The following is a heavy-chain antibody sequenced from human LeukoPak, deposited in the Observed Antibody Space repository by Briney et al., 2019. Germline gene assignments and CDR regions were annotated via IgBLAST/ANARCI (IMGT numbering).Heavy chain of an antibody. CDR3: ARDPSSLSMDV. J-gene: IGHJ6*01. CDR2: ISDSADGT. CDR1: GFTFRTYT. V-gene: IGHV3-23*01. Sequence: GGSLRLSCAASGFTFRTYTMNWIRQAPGEGLQWVSAISDSADGTYYSDSVKGRFTISRDNSNNTLYLQMHSLRVEDTAIYYCARDPSSLSMDVWGKGTTITVSS.